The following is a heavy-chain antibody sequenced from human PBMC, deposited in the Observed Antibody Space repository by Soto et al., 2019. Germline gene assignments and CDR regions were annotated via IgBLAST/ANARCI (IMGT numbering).Heavy chain of an antibody. V-gene: IGHV1-24*01. CDR3: ARMGLWGKLTDL. J-gene: IGHJ4*02. D-gene: IGHD7-27*01. Sequence: ASVKVSCKVSGYTLTELSMHWVRQAPGKGLEWMGGFDPEDGETIYAQKFQGRFTMSRDNAKNSFYLHMNNLRAEDTAVYFCARMGLWGKLTDLWGQGTSVTVSS. CDR2: FDPEDGET. CDR1: GYTLTELS.